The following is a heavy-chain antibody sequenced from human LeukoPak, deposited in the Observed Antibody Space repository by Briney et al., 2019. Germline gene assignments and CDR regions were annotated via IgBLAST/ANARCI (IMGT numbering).Heavy chain of an antibody. Sequence: GGSLRLSCAASGFTFSSYSMNWVRQAPGKGLEWVSSISSSGTYIYYADPVKGRFTISRDDAKNSLYLQMNSLRAEDTAVCYCARDHEQVVQLDAFDIWGQGTMVTVSS. CDR2: ISSSGTYI. CDR3: ARDHEQVVQLDAFDI. J-gene: IGHJ3*02. V-gene: IGHV3-21*01. CDR1: GFTFSSYS. D-gene: IGHD1-1*01.